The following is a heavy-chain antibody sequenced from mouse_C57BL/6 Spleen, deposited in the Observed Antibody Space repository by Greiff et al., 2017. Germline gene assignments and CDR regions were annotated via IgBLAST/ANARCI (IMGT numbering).Heavy chain of an antibody. V-gene: IGHV2-5*01. D-gene: IGHD2-3*01. CDR2: IWRGGST. Sequence: QVQLKESGPGLVQPSQSLSITCTVSGFSLTSYGVHWVRQSPGKGLEWLGVIWRGGSTDYNAAFMSRLSITKDNSKSQVFFKMNSLQADDTAIYYCAKLNDGYYVRAMDYWGQGTSVTVSS. CDR3: AKLNDGYYVRAMDY. CDR1: GFSLTSYG. J-gene: IGHJ4*01.